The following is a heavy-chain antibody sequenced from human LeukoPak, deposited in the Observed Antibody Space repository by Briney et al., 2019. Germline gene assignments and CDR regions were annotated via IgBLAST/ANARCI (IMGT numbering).Heavy chain of an antibody. CDR1: GGTFSSYA. Sequence: SVKVSCKASGGTFSSYAISWVRQAPGQGLEWMGRIIPILGIANYAQKFQGRVTITADKSTSTAYMELSSLRSEDTAVYYCARGPGRGYYFDYWGRGTLVTVSS. V-gene: IGHV1-69*04. CDR2: IIPILGIA. CDR3: ARGPGRGYYFDY. J-gene: IGHJ4*02.